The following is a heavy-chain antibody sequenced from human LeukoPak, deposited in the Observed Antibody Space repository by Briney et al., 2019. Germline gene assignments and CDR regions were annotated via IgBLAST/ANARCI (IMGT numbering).Heavy chain of an antibody. D-gene: IGHD2-2*01. CDR1: GFTFSSYG. V-gene: IGHV3-30*18. J-gene: IGHJ4*02. CDR2: ISYDGSNK. Sequence: GGSLRLSCAASGFTFSSYGMHWVRQAPGKGLEWVAVISYDGSNKYYADSVKGRFTISRDNSKNTLYLQMNSLRAEDTAVYYCAKENIVVVPAVIYYFDYWGQGTLVTVSS. CDR3: AKENIVVVPAVIYYFDY.